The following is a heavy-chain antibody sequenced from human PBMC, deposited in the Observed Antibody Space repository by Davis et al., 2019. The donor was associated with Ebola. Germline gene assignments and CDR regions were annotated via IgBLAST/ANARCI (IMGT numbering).Heavy chain of an antibody. CDR3: ARVETGRFDP. D-gene: IGHD1-1*01. J-gene: IGHJ5*02. V-gene: IGHV6-1*01. CDR2: TYYRSKCYN. CDR1: GDSASSTSAA. Sequence: SETLSLTCAISGDSASSTSAAWNWITQSPSRALEWLGTTYYRSKCYNDYSVSVKSRITINPDTSNNQFYLQLNSVTPEDTAVYYCARVETGRFDPWGQGTLVTVSS.